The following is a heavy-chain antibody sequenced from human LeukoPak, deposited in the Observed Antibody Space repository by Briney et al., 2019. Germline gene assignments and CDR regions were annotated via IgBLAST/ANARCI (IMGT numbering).Heavy chain of an antibody. CDR2: IYYSGST. D-gene: IGHD5-12*01. CDR1: GGSISSYY. CDR3: ARLADIGFDY. V-gene: IGHV4-39*01. J-gene: IGHJ4*02. Sequence: SETLSRICTVSGGSISSYYWGWIRQPPGKGLEWIGSIYYSGSTYYNPSLKSRVTISVDTSKNQFSLKLSSVTAADTAVYYCARLADIGFDYWGQGTLVTVSS.